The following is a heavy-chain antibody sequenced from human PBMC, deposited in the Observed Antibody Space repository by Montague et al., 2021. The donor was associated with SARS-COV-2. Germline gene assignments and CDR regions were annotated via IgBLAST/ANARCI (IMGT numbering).Heavy chain of an antibody. CDR3: ARGRTVTTFYYYYYYGMDV. V-gene: IGHV4-34*01. D-gene: IGHD4-17*01. CDR2: INQSGNT. Sequence: SETLSLTCGVYGGSFSGYHWSWIRQPPGEGLEWIGEINQSGNTNYNPSLKSRVTISVDTSKNRLSLKLSSVTAADTAVYYCARGRTVTTFYYYYYYGMDVWGQGTTVTVSS. CDR1: GGSFSGYH. J-gene: IGHJ6*02.